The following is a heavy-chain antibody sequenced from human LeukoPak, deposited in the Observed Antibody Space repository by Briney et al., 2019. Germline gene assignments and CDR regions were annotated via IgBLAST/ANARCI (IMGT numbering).Heavy chain of an antibody. D-gene: IGHD6-13*01. J-gene: IGHJ4*02. V-gene: IGHV4-38-2*01. CDR3: ARSPSSSWEYEPYDY. CDR2: IYHSGST. CDR1: GYSISSGYY. Sequence: SETLSLTCAVSGYSISSGYYWGWIRQPPGKGLEWIGSIYHSGSTYYNPSLKSRVTISVDTSKNQFSLKLSSVTAADTAVYYCARSPSSSWEYEPYDYWGQGTLVTVSS.